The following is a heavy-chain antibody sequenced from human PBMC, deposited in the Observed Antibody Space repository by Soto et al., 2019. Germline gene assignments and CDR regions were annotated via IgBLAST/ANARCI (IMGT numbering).Heavy chain of an antibody. CDR1: GVTFSNLA. Sequence: QVQLVQSGAEVKKPGSSVKVSCKASGVTFSNLAISWVRQAPGQGLEWMGGITPLFGTPNYAQKFQGRIIVTADRSTSTAYMELSGLRSDDTALYFCARGVRINGASGINDYGLDVWGQGTTVIVSS. CDR2: ITPLFGTP. V-gene: IGHV1-69*06. CDR3: ARGVRINGASGINDYGLDV. D-gene: IGHD1-20*01. J-gene: IGHJ6*02.